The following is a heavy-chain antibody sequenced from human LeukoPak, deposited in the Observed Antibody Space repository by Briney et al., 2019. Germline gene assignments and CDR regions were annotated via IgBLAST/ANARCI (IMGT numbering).Heavy chain of an antibody. CDR3: ARVNSRITMVRGVIIGAGDYYYMDV. CDR2: ISSSGSTI. J-gene: IGHJ6*03. Sequence: PGGSLRLSCAASGFTFSSYEMNWVRQAPGKGLEWVSYISSSGSTIYYADSVKGRFTISRDNAKNSLYLQMNSLRAEDTAVYYCARVNSRITMVRGVIIGAGDYYYMDVWGKGTTVTISS. D-gene: IGHD3-10*01. V-gene: IGHV3-48*03. CDR1: GFTFSSYE.